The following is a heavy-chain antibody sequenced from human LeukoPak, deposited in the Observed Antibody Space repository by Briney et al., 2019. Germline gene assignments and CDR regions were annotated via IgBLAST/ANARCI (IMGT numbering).Heavy chain of an antibody. CDR3: ARGGPRRGAYFDY. V-gene: IGHV3-74*01. CDR1: GFILSSYW. CDR2: INTDGSST. Sequence: GGSLRLSCAASGFILSSYWMNWVRQAPGKGLVWVSRINTDGSSTSYADSVKGRFTISRDNAKNTLYLQMNSLRAEDTAVYYCARGGPRRGAYFDYWGQGTLVTVSS. J-gene: IGHJ4*02.